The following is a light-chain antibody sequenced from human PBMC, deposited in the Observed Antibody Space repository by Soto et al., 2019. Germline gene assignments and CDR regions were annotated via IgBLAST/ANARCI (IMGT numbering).Light chain of an antibody. Sequence: EIVMTQSPATLSVSPGERATLSCRASQSVSSNLAWYQQKPGQAPRLLIYGASNRATGIPARFSGSGSGTDFTLTISSLEPEDFAVYYCQQYNNWRTFGQGTKVDIK. CDR3: QQYNNWRT. CDR2: GAS. J-gene: IGKJ1*01. CDR1: QSVSSN. V-gene: IGKV3D-15*01.